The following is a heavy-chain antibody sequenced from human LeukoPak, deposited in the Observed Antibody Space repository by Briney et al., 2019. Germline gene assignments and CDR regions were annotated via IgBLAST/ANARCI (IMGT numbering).Heavy chain of an antibody. CDR2: IYSSGST. V-gene: IGHV4-4*08. CDR1: GCSITGYH. CDR3: AIRNDFDI. Sequence: PSETLSLTCTVSGCSITGYHWRWIRQPPGKGLEWIGYIYSSGSTEYKPSLKSRATISSDTSKNQFSRKLTSVTAADTAIYYCAIRNDFDIWGQGTTVTVSS. J-gene: IGHJ3*02.